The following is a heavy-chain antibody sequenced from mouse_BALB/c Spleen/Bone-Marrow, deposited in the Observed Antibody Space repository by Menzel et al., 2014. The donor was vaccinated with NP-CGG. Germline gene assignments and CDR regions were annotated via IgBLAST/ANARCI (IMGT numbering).Heavy chain of an antibody. CDR2: IYPYNGGT. CDR3: ARLGRDY. CDR1: GYTFTDYN. J-gene: IGHJ2*01. D-gene: IGHD4-1*01. Sequence: EVQLQQSGPELVKPGASVKISCKASGYTFTDYNMHWVKRAQGKSLGWIGYIYPYNGGTGYNQKFKSKATLTVDNSSSTAYMELRSLTSEDSAVYYCARLGRDYWGQGTTLTVSS. V-gene: IGHV1S29*02.